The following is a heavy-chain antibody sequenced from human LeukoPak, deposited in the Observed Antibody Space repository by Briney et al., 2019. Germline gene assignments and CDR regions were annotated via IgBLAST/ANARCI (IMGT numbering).Heavy chain of an antibody. V-gene: IGHV3-23*01. D-gene: IGHD3-10*01. CDR3: AKGHYYGSGSLDY. J-gene: IGHJ4*02. CDR2: IGGRDGST. CDR1: RFTFSDYY. Sequence: GGSLRLSCAASRFTFSDYYMSWIRQAPGKGLEWVSAIGGRDGSTYYADSVKGRFTISRDNSKNTLYVQMNSLRAEDTAVYYCAKGHYYGSGSLDYWGQGTLVTVSS.